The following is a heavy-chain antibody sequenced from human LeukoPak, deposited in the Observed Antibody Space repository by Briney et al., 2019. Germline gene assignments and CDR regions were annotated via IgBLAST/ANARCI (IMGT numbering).Heavy chain of an antibody. D-gene: IGHD1-14*01. CDR1: GGSFSGYY. J-gene: IGHJ5*02. CDR2: INHSGST. V-gene: IGHV4-34*01. CDR3: ARGGITAGWFDP. Sequence: SETLSLTCAVYGGSFSGYYWSWIRQPPGKGLEWIGEINHSGSTNYNPSLKSRVTISVDTSKNQFSLKLSSVTAADTAVYYCARGGITAGWFDPWGQGTLVTVPS.